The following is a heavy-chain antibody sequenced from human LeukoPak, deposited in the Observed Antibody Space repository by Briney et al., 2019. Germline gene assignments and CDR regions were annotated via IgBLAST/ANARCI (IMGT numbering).Heavy chain of an antibody. CDR2: INSDGSST. CDR1: GFTFSSYW. V-gene: IGHV3-74*01. J-gene: IGHJ4*02. CDR3: ARYVHYYDSSGYSTYYFDY. D-gene: IGHD3-22*01. Sequence: GGSLRLSCAASGFTFSSYWMHWVRQAPGKGLVWVSRINSDGSSTSYADSVKGRFTISRDNAKNTLYLQMNSLRAEDTAAYYCARYVHYYDSSGYSTYYFDYWGQGTLVTVSS.